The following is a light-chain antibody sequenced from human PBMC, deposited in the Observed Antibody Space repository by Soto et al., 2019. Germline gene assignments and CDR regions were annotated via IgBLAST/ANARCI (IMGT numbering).Light chain of an antibody. J-gene: IGLJ1*01. CDR2: DVS. CDR1: SRDVGGYNF. V-gene: IGLV2-11*01. CDR3: CSYAGDYNYV. Sequence: QPVLTQPRSVSGSVGQSVTISCTGTSRDVGGYNFVSWYLHRPGKAPKLIIYDVSKRPSGVPDRFSGSKSGNAASLTISGLQADDEADYYCCSYAGDYNYVFGSGTKLTVL.